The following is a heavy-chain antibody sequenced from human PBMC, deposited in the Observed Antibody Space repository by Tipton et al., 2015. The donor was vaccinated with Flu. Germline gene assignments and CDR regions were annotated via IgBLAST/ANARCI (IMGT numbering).Heavy chain of an antibody. CDR2: IYYSGTT. Sequence: LSCSVSGASISSGGYYWTWIRQLPGKGLEWIGHIYYSGTTLYNPSLKSRLTISIDTSKNQFSLNLNSMTVADTAVYFCARDGRPYGDTTGCHSPHVFDIWGQGTMVTVSS. D-gene: IGHD2-2*02. CDR1: GASISSGGYY. J-gene: IGHJ3*02. V-gene: IGHV4-31*03. CDR3: ARDGRPYGDTTGCHSPHVFDI.